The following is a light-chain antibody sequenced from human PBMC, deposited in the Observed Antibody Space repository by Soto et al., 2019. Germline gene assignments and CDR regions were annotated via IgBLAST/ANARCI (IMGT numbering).Light chain of an antibody. V-gene: IGKV4-1*01. CDR3: QQYVAILLS. CDR2: WAS. CDR1: QSLVYSANNKNY. Sequence: DIVMTQSPDSLAVSLGERATINCKSSQSLVYSANNKNYLAWYQQKRGQPPKLLIYWASVGESGAPDRFRGSASGTEFTLTISSLQAQDVAVYYCQQYVAILLSFGHGTKVQVK. J-gene: IGKJ1*01.